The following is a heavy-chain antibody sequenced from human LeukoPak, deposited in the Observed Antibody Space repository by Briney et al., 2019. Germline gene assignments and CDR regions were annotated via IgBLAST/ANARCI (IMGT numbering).Heavy chain of an antibody. Sequence: GGSLRLSCAASGFTFDDYAMHWVRQAPGKGLEWVSGISWNSGSIGYADSVEGRFTISRDNAKNSLYLQMNSLRAEDTALYYCAKDMNTYYYGSGSYYEGSFDYWGQGTLVTVSS. CDR1: GFTFDDYA. J-gene: IGHJ4*02. V-gene: IGHV3-9*01. CDR3: AKDMNTYYYGSGSYYEGSFDY. D-gene: IGHD3-10*01. CDR2: ISWNSGSI.